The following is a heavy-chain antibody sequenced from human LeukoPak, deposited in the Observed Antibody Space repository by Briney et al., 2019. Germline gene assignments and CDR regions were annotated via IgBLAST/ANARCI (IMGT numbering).Heavy chain of an antibody. D-gene: IGHD3-16*01. CDR1: GFTFSSYA. CDR2: ISYGGSNK. CDR3: ARGDGGVNSLPHYYYGMDV. J-gene: IGHJ6*02. Sequence: GGSLRLSCAASGFTFSSYAMHWVRQAPGKGLEWVAVISYGGSNKYYADSVKGRFTISRDNSKNTLYLQMNSLRAEDTAVYYCARGDGGVNSLPHYYYGMDVWGQGTTVTVYS. V-gene: IGHV3-30-3*01.